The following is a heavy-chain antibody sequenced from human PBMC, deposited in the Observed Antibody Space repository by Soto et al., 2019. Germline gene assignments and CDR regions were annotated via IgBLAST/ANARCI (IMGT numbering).Heavy chain of an antibody. J-gene: IGHJ4*02. CDR2: ISGSGGST. D-gene: IGHD3-10*01. CDR3: AKERNPADGEGYYGSGSYLPYYFDY. CDR1: GFTFSSYA. V-gene: IGHV3-23*01. Sequence: GSLRLSCAASGFTFSSYAMSWVRQAPGKGLEWVSAISGSGGSTYYADSVKGRFTISRDNSKNTLYLQMNSLRAEDTAVYYCAKERNPADGEGYYGSGSYLPYYFDYWGQGTLVTVSS.